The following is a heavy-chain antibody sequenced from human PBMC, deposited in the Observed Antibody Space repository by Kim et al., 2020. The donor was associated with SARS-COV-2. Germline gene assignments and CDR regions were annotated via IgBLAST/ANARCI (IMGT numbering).Heavy chain of an antibody. V-gene: IGHV4-61*02. CDR3: AREGRRYSPFDP. D-gene: IGHD2-21*01. CDR2: IYTSGST. CDR1: GGSISSGSYY. J-gene: IGHJ5*02. Sequence: SETLSLTCTVSGGSISSGSYYWSWIRQPAGKGLEWIGRIYTSGSTNYNPSLQSRVTISVDTSKNQFSLKLSSVTAADTAVYYCAREGRRYSPFDPWGQGTLVTVSS.